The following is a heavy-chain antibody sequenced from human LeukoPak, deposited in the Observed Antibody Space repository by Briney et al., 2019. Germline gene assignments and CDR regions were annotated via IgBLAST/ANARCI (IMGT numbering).Heavy chain of an antibody. V-gene: IGHV3-48*01. Sequence: SGGSLRLSCAASGFTFSSYSMNWVRQAPGKGLEWVSYISSSSSTIYYADSVKGRFTISRDNAKNSLYLQMNSLRAEDTAVYYCARDERWELLGYYYYYMDVWGKGTTVTVSS. CDR3: ARDERWELLGYYYYYMDV. J-gene: IGHJ6*03. D-gene: IGHD1-26*01. CDR2: ISSSSSTI. CDR1: GFTFSSYS.